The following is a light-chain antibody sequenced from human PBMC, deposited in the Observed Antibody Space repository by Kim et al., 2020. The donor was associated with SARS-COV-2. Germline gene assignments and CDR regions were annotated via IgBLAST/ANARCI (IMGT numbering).Light chain of an antibody. J-gene: IGKJ4*01. CDR1: HSVSSSY. Sequence: EIVLTQSPVTVSLSPGDRASLSCRASHSVSSSYLAWYQQKPGQAPRLLIYCASSRATGIPDRFSGSGSRTDFTLTISRLEPEDVAVYYCQQYGSSPLTFGGGTKVEIK. V-gene: IGKV3-20*01. CDR2: CAS. CDR3: QQYGSSPLT.